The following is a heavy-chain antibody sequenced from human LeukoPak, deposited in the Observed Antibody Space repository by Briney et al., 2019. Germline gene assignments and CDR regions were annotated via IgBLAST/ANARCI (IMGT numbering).Heavy chain of an antibody. CDR1: GYTFTSYG. D-gene: IGHD3-10*01. CDR3: ARETCERGSGSYCPFDY. J-gene: IGHJ4*02. CDR2: ISAYNGNT. Sequence: ASVKVSCTASGYTFTSYGISWVRQAPGQGLEWMGWISAYNGNTNFAQKLQGRVTMSTDTSTNTAYMELRSLRSDDTAVYYCARETCERGSGSYCPFDYWGQGTLVIVSS. V-gene: IGHV1-18*01.